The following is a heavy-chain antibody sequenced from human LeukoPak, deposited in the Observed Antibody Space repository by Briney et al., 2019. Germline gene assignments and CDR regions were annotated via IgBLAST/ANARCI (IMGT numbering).Heavy chain of an antibody. D-gene: IGHD1-26*01. CDR1: GGSVSSGTYY. V-gene: IGHV4-61*01. Sequence: SETLSLTCTVSGGSVSSGTYYWSWIRQPPGKGLEWIGYIYYSGTTNYNPSLKSRVTISVDTSKNQFSLKLSSVTAADTAVYYCARDRVRGNSDPYFDYWGQGTLVTVSS. CDR2: IYYSGTT. CDR3: ARDRVRGNSDPYFDY. J-gene: IGHJ4*02.